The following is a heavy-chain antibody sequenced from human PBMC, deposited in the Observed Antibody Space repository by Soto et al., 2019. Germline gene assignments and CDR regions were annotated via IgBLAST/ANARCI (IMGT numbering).Heavy chain of an antibody. Sequence: SETLSLTCAVYGGSFSGYYWSWIRQPPGKGLEWIGEINHSGSTNYNPSLKSRVTISVDTSKNQFSLKLSSVTAADTAVYYCARGPVLRFLEWLNSPWFDPWGQGNLVT. CDR1: GGSFSGYY. CDR2: INHSGST. D-gene: IGHD3-3*01. J-gene: IGHJ5*02. CDR3: ARGPVLRFLEWLNSPWFDP. V-gene: IGHV4-34*01.